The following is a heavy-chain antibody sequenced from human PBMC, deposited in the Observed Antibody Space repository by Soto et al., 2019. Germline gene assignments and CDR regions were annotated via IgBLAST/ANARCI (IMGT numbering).Heavy chain of an antibody. V-gene: IGHV1-46*01. Sequence: ASVKVSCKTSGYNFTSHYIHWVRQAPGQRLESMGIIYPRGGSTIYAQKFQGKVTMTRDTSKNQLSLKLSSATAADTAVYYCARSMYSASAQLYYGMDVWGQGTTVTVSS. CDR3: ARSMYSASAQLYYGMDV. CDR1: GYNFTSHY. J-gene: IGHJ6*02. CDR2: IYPRGGST. D-gene: IGHD6-13*01.